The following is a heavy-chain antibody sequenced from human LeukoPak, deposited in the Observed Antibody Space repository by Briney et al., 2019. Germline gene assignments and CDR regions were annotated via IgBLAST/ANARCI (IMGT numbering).Heavy chain of an antibody. CDR3: ARDLSGAVLYYYYYMDV. J-gene: IGHJ6*03. Sequence: SGGSLRLSCAASGFTFSSYSMNWVRQAPGKGLEWVSYISSSSSTIYYADSVKGRSTISRDNAKNSLYLQMNSLRAEDTAVYYCARDLSGAVLYYYYYMDVWGKGTTVTVSS. CDR1: GFTFSSYS. D-gene: IGHD7-27*01. CDR2: ISSSSSTI. V-gene: IGHV3-48*04.